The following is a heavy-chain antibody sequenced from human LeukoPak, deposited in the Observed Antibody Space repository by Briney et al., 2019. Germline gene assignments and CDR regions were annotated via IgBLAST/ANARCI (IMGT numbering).Heavy chain of an antibody. D-gene: IGHD6-13*01. Sequence: GGSLRLSCAASGFTFDDYAMHWVRQAPGKGLEWASGISWNSGSIGYADSVKGRFTISRDNAKNSLYLQMNSLRAEDTALYYCAKTRSSTANWFDPWGQGTLVTVSS. CDR1: GFTFDDYA. V-gene: IGHV3-9*01. CDR3: AKTRSSTANWFDP. CDR2: ISWNSGSI. J-gene: IGHJ5*02.